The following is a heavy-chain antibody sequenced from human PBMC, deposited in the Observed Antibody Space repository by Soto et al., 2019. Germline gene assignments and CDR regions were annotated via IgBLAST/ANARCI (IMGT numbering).Heavy chain of an antibody. Sequence: EVQLVDSGGGLVQPGGSLRLSCAASGFTFTSYWMTWVRQAPGKGLEWVANINQDGGEIYYVDSVKGRFTISRDNAKNSLFLQMNSLGPEDTAVYYCARPGSYCSGGSCFPFQHWGRGTRVTVSS. D-gene: IGHD2-15*01. CDR2: INQDGGEI. CDR1: GFTFTSYW. V-gene: IGHV3-7*03. J-gene: IGHJ1*01. CDR3: ARPGSYCSGGSCFPFQH.